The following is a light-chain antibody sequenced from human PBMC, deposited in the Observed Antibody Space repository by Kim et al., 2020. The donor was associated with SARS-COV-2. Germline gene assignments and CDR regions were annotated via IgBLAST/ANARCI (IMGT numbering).Light chain of an antibody. J-gene: IGLJ1*01. V-gene: IGLV3-19*01. CDR1: SLRSYC. CDR2: GKN. Sequence: VALGQTVRITCQEDSLRSYCAGCYQRRPGQTPVLVIYGKNNRTSGIPDRFSGSSSGNTASLTITGAQAEEEADYYCNSRDSSGNPVFGTGTKVTVL. CDR3: NSRDSSGNPV.